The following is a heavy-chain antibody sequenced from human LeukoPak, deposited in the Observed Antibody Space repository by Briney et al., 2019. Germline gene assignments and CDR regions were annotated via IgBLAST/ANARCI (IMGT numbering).Heavy chain of an antibody. CDR3: AKEAPLGYCTGGSCYSGSYFDY. CDR2: ISYDGGSQ. J-gene: IGHJ4*02. D-gene: IGHD2-15*01. Sequence: GRSLRLSCAASGLTFSVYGMHWVRQAPGKGLEWVSFISYDGGSQYYADSVKGRFTISRDSSKNTLFLQVNSLRAEDTAVYYCAKEAPLGYCTGGSCYSGSYFDYWGQGTLVTVSS. CDR1: GLTFSVYG. V-gene: IGHV3-30*18.